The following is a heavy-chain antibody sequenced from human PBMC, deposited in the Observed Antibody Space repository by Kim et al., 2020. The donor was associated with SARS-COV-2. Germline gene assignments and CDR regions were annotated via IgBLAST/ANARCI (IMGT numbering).Heavy chain of an antibody. V-gene: IGHV3-13*01. CDR3: ARTKTHITDWALDH. D-gene: IGHD2-21*01. J-gene: IGHJ4*02. Sequence: GGSLRLSCVASGFIFSDYDMHWVRQAPGEGLEWVSSIGTTDGTSYPASLESRFTISSEDTTNTMLLQMNNLLADDNAVYYCARTKTHITDWALDHWGQGT. CDR2: IGTTDGT. CDR1: GFIFSDYD.